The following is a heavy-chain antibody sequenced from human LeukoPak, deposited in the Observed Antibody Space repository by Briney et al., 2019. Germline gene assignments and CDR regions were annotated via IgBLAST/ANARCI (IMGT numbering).Heavy chain of an antibody. V-gene: IGHV3-43D*03. Sequence: QPGGSLRLSCAASGFTFDDYAMHWVRQAPGKGLEWVSLISWDGGSTYYADSVKGRFTISRDNSKNSLYLQMNSLRAEDTALYYCAKGRRILVTNDALDFDYWGQGTLVTVSS. CDR1: GFTFDDYA. CDR3: AKGRRILVTNDALDFDY. CDR2: ISWDGGST. J-gene: IGHJ4*02. D-gene: IGHD2-21*02.